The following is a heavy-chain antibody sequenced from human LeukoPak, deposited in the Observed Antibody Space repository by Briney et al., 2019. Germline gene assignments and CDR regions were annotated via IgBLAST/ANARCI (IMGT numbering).Heavy chain of an antibody. CDR3: ARSHYDILTGYYKGNWFDP. CDR1: GGSISSSSYY. J-gene: IGHJ5*02. CDR2: IYYSGST. V-gene: IGHV4-39*07. D-gene: IGHD3-9*01. Sequence: PSETLSLTCTVSGGSISSSSYYWGWIRQPPGKGLEWIGSIYYSGSTYYNPSLKSRVTISVDTSKNQFSLKLCSVTAADTAVYYCARSHYDILTGYYKGNWFDPWGQGTLVTVSS.